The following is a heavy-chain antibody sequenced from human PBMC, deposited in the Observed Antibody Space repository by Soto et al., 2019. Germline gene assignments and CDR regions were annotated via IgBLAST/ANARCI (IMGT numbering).Heavy chain of an antibody. J-gene: IGHJ3*01. V-gene: IGHV1-69*06. CDR2: IIPISGTA. D-gene: IGHD6-6*01. CDR1: GGTFSTNA. CDR3: ARDRFRGSSSLYAFDV. Sequence: SVKVSCKASGGTFSTNAISWLRQAPGQGLEWMGGIIPISGTAHNAQKFQARVTSTVDKSTTTAYMELSSLTSEDTGVYYCARDRFRGSSSLYAFDVWGQGKIVTVSS.